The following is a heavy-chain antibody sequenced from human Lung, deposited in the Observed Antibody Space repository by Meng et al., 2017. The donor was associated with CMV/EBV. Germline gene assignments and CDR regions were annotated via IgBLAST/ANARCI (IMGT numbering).Heavy chain of an antibody. Sequence: ASVKVSCKASGYTFINHAFNWVRQAPGQGLEWMGWISTYNGNTNYAPKLQGSISMSTDRSTSTAFMELRSLRSDDTAVYHCARDYYGMDVWGQGTTVTVSS. CDR1: GYTFINHA. J-gene: IGHJ6*02. D-gene: IGHD3-10*01. CDR3: ARDYYGMDV. CDR2: ISTYNGNT. V-gene: IGHV1-18*01.